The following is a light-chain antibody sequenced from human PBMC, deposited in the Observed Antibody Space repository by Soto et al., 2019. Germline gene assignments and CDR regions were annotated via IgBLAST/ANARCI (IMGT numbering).Light chain of an antibody. V-gene: IGKV1-39*01. CDR2: AAS. CDR3: QQSYSTPT. Sequence: DIQMTQSPSSLSASVGDRVTITCRARQSISSYLNWYQQKPGKAPKLLIYAASSLQSGVPSRFSGSGSGTDFTLPISSLQPEDFATYYCQQSYSTPTFGGGTKVESK. CDR1: QSISSY. J-gene: IGKJ4*01.